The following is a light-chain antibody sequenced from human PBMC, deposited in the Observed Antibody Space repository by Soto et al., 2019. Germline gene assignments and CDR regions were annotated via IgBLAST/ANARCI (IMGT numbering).Light chain of an antibody. Sequence: QSVLTQPPSASGTPGQRVTISCSGSSSNIGSNTVNWYQQLPGTAPKLLIYSNNQRPSGVPDRFSGSKSGTSASLAISGLQSEDEAYYYCAAWDDSLNGQVVFGGGTKLTVL. J-gene: IGLJ2*01. CDR1: SSNIGSNT. CDR3: AAWDDSLNGQVV. V-gene: IGLV1-44*01. CDR2: SNN.